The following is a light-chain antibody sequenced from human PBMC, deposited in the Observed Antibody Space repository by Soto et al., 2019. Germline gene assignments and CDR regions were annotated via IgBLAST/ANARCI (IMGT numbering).Light chain of an antibody. V-gene: IGLV2-23*01. J-gene: IGLJ1*01. CDR3: CSYAGGSALNYV. Sequence: QSALTQPASVSGSPGQSITISCTGISSDVGSYNLVSWYQQHPGKAPKVMIYEGSKRPSGVSSRFSGSQSGNTASLTISRLQAEDQADYYCCSYAGGSALNYVFGTGTKVTVL. CDR1: SSDVGSYNL. CDR2: EGS.